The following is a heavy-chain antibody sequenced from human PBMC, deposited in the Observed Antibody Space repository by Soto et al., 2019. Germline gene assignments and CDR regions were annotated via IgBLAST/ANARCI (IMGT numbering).Heavy chain of an antibody. Sequence: SETLSLTCTVSGDSISTRSNYWALIRQPPGKGLEWIGSIYYTGGTYYNPSLKSRVTLFLDTSKNQFSLNLNSVTAADTAVYYCAREGPPIRAHNPPEYFQHWGQGTPVTV. CDR2: IYYTGGT. J-gene: IGHJ1*01. CDR1: GDSISTRSNY. CDR3: AREGPPIRAHNPPEYFQH. V-gene: IGHV4-39*02.